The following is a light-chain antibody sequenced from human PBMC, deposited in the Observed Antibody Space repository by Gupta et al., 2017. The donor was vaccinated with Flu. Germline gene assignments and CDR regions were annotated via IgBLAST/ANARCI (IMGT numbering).Light chain of an antibody. CDR3: QQYYNTPWT. V-gene: IGKV4-1*01. Sequence: DCVPTQAPDSLPRSLGERATINFKSSQSVLYSSNNKNYLAWYQQKPGQSPKLLIYWASTRESGVPDRFSGSGSGTDFTLTITSLQAEDVAIYYCQQYYNTPWTFGQGTKVEIK. J-gene: IGKJ1*01. CDR2: WAS. CDR1: QSVLYSSNNKNY.